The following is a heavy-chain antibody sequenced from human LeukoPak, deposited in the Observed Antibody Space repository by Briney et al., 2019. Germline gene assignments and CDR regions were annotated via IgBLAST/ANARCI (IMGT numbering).Heavy chain of an antibody. V-gene: IGHV3-9*01. CDR1: GFTFDDYA. CDR2: ISWNSGSI. J-gene: IGHJ3*02. CDR3: AKGRSTVTDAFDI. D-gene: IGHD5-18*01. Sequence: GRSLRLSCAASGFTFDDYAMHWVRQAPGKGLEWVSGISWNSGSIGYADSVKGRFTISRDNAKNSLYLQMNSLRAEDTALYYCAKGRSTVTDAFDIWGQGTMVTVSS.